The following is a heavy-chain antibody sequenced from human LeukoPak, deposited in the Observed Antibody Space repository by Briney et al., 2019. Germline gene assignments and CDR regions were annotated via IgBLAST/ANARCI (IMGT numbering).Heavy chain of an antibody. D-gene: IGHD2-2*01. CDR1: GYTFTGYY. CDR2: INPNSGGT. V-gene: IGHV1-2*02. Sequence: ASVKVSCKASGYTFTGYYIHWVRQAPGQGLEWMGWINPNSGGTNCAQKFQGRVTMTRDTSISTAYMELSRLRSDDTAVYYCARGTKFSTFDIVVVPFDYWGQGTLVTVPS. CDR3: ARGTKFSTFDIVVVPFDY. J-gene: IGHJ4*02.